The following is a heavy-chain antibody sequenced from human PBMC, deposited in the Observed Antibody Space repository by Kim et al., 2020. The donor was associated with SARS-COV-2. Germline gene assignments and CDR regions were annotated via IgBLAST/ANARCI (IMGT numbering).Heavy chain of an antibody. CDR3: ARAYCGGDCYSPRLRDAFDI. CDR2: INHSGST. D-gene: IGHD2-21*02. CDR1: GGSFSGYY. J-gene: IGHJ3*02. Sequence: SETLSLTCAVYGGSFSGYYWSWIRQPPGKGLEWIGEINHSGSTNYNPSLKSRVTISVDTSKNQFSLKLSSVTAADTAVYYCARAYCGGDCYSPRLRDAFDIWGQGKMVTVSS. V-gene: IGHV4-34*01.